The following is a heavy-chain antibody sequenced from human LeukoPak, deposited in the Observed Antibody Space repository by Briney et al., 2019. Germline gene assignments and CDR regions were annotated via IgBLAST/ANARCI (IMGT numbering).Heavy chain of an antibody. Sequence: GGSLRLSCTASGFTFGDYAMSWFRQAPGKGLEWVGFIRSKAYGGTTEYAASVKGRFTISRDDSKSIAYLQMNSLKTEDTAVYYCTREVRTRWAYNWFDPWGQGTLVTVSS. D-gene: IGHD4-23*01. CDR2: IRSKAYGGTT. V-gene: IGHV3-49*03. CDR1: GFTFGDYA. J-gene: IGHJ5*02. CDR3: TREVRTRWAYNWFDP.